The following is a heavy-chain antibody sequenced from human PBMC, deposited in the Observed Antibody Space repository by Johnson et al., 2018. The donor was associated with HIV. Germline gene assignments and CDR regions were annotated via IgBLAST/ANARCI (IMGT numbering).Heavy chain of an antibody. Sequence: VQLLESGGGLVKPGGSLRLSCAASGFTFSNAWMSWVRQAPGKGLEWVANIKQDGSEKYYVDSVKGRFTISRDNAKNSLYLQMNSLKTEDTAVYYCTTERYSSGWYLGGAFDIWGQGTMVTVSS. CDR2: IKQDGSEK. D-gene: IGHD6-19*01. CDR3: TTERYSSGWYLGGAFDI. CDR1: GFTFSNAW. J-gene: IGHJ3*02. V-gene: IGHV3-7*03.